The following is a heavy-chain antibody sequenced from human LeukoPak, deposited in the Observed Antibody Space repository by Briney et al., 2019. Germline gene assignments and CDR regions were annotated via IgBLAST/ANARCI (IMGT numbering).Heavy chain of an antibody. CDR3: ARVAPGVNYIDY. Sequence: ASVKVSCKASGYSFSKQAISWVRQAPGQGLEWMGWVNSNNGNTKYAPHLQGRVTMTVDTSTSTAYMELRSLRSDDDTAVYYCARVAPGVNYIDYWGQGTLVTVSS. V-gene: IGHV1-18*01. J-gene: IGHJ4*02. D-gene: IGHD2-8*01. CDR1: GYSFSKQA. CDR2: VNSNNGNT.